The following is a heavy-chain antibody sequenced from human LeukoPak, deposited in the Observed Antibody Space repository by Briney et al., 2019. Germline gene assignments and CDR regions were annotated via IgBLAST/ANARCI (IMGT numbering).Heavy chain of an antibody. CDR1: GFTFDDYA. CDR3: AKGDGTGTIFDY. J-gene: IGHJ4*02. Sequence: GGSLRLSCAASGFTFDDYAMHWVRQAPGKGLEWVPLISGDGGSTYYADSVKGRFTISRDNSKNSLYLQMNSLRTEDTALYYCAKGDGTGTIFDYWGQGTLVTVSS. D-gene: IGHD1-1*01. V-gene: IGHV3-43*02. CDR2: ISGDGGST.